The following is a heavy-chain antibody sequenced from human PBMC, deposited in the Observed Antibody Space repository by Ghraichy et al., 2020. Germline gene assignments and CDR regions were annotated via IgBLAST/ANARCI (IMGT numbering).Heavy chain of an antibody. CDR3: ARGATVVRFYYYNGMDV. CDR2: ITASGRTI. Sequence: GESLRLSCVGSGFTFSSHSMNWVRQSPGRGLEWLSYITASGRTISYADSVKGRFTISRDNAQTSLYLQMKSLRDEDTAVYYCARGATVVRFYYYNGMDVWGQGTTVTVSS. D-gene: IGHD4-23*01. V-gene: IGHV3-48*02. CDR1: GFTFSSHS. J-gene: IGHJ6*02.